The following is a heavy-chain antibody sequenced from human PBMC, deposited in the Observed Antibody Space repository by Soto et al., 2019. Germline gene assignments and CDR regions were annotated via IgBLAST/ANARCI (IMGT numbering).Heavy chain of an antibody. J-gene: IGHJ6*02. V-gene: IGHV4-39*01. CDR2: IYYSGSN. CDR3: ARRSGSYWGGYYFYYGMDV. Sequence: PSETLSLTCTVSGGSISSSSYYWGWIRQPPGKGLEWIGSIYYSGSNYYNPSLKSRVTISVDTSKTPFSLKLSSVTAAATAVYYYARRSGSYWGGYYFYYGMDVWGQGTTVTVSS. CDR1: GGSISSSSYY. D-gene: IGHD1-26*01.